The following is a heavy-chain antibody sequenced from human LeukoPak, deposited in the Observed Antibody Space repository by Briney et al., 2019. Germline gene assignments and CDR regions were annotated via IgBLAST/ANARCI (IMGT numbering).Heavy chain of an antibody. CDR1: GGSISSYY. Sequence: SETLSLTCTVSGGSISSYYWSWLRQPPGKGLEWIGYIYYSGSTNYNPSLKSRVTISVDTSKNQFSLKLSSVTAADTAVYYCARGSGYYFNFDYWGQGTLVTVSS. CDR2: IYYSGST. CDR3: ARGSGYYFNFDY. V-gene: IGHV4-59*01. D-gene: IGHD3-22*01. J-gene: IGHJ4*02.